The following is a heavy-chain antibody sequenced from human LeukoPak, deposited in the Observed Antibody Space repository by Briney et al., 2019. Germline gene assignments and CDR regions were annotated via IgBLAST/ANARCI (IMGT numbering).Heavy chain of an antibody. CDR2: ISGSGGST. J-gene: IGHJ4*02. V-gene: IGHV3-23*01. Sequence: GGSLRLSCAASGFTFSSYSMNWVRQAPGKGLEWVSAISGSGGSTYYADSVKGRFTISRDNSKNTLYLQMNSLRAEDTAVYYCAKEGVHIVVVTAIDYWGQGTLVTVSS. CDR3: AKEGVHIVVVTAIDY. D-gene: IGHD2-21*02. CDR1: GFTFSSYS.